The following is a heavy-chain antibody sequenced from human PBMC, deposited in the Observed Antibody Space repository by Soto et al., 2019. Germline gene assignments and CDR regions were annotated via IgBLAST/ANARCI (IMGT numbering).Heavy chain of an antibody. CDR2: IKQDGSEK. J-gene: IGHJ4*02. D-gene: IGHD2-15*01. CDR3: AKGTCKSGGSCYSTFDY. Sequence: GGSLRLSCAASGFTFSSYWMSWVRQAPGKGLEWVANIKQDGSEKYYVDSVKGRFTISRDNAKNSLYLQMNSLRAEDTAVYYCAKGTCKSGGSCYSTFDYWGQGTLVTVSS. V-gene: IGHV3-7*03. CDR1: GFTFSSYW.